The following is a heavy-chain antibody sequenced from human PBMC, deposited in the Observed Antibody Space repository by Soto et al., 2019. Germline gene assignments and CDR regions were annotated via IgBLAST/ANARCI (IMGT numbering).Heavy chain of an antibody. J-gene: IGHJ6*03. Sequence: SETLSLTCTVSGGSVSSGSYYWSWIRQPPGKGLEWIGYIYYSGSTNYNPSLKSRVTISVDTSKNQFSLKLSSVTAADTAVYYCARGGSSSWYYYYYYMDVWGKGTTVTVSS. CDR2: IYYSGST. CDR3: ARGGSSSWYYYYYYMDV. V-gene: IGHV4-61*01. CDR1: GGSVSSGSYY. D-gene: IGHD6-13*01.